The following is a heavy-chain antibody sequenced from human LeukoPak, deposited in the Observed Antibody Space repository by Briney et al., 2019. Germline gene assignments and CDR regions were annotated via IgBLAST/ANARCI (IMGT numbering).Heavy chain of an antibody. CDR3: ARDSGSSSPWFDP. CDR1: GGSISSHY. Sequence: SETLFLTCTVSGGSISSHYWSWIRQPPGKGLEWIGYIYYSGSTNYNPSLKSRVTISVDTSKNQFSLKLSSVTAADTAVYYCARDSGSSSPWFDPWGQGTLVTVSS. V-gene: IGHV4-59*11. CDR2: IYYSGST. J-gene: IGHJ5*02. D-gene: IGHD6-6*01.